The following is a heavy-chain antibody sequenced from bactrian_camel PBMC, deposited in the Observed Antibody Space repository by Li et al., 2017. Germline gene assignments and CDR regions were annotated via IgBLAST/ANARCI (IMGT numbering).Heavy chain of an antibody. CDR1: GFDFSDYA. Sequence: QLVESGGGSVQPGESLRLSCVASGFDFSDYAVSWVRQAPGKGLEWVSAINGGGSRTFYTDSVQGRFTVSRDNAKDTVYLELNSLKTEDMAMYYCAVYGGSRNSYGYDFGYWGQGTQVTVS. D-gene: IGHD6*01. CDR3: AVYGGSRNSYGYDFGY. CDR2: INGGGSRT. J-gene: IGHJ6*01. V-gene: IGHV3S40*01.